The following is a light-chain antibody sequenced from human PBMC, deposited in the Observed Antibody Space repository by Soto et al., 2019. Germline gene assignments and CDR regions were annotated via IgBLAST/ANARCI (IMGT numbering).Light chain of an antibody. J-gene: IGLJ1*01. CDR1: SSDVGAYNY. CDR3: SSYTTRRTYG. Sequence: QSALTQPASVSGSPGQSITISCTGTSSDVGAYNYVSWYQQHPGKAPKLMIYDVTNRPSGVSNRFSGSKSGYTASLTISGLQAEDEADDYCSSYTTRRTYGFGTGTKVTVL. V-gene: IGLV2-14*03. CDR2: DVT.